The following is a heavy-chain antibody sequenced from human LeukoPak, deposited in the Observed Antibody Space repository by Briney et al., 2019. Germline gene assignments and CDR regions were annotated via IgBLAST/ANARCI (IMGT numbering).Heavy chain of an antibody. V-gene: IGHV3-64D*08. CDR2: ISSNGGST. CDR3: AKQFVDI. CDR1: VFTFSSYS. J-gene: IGHJ5*02. Sequence: GGSLRLSCSASVFTFSSYSMHWVRQAPGKGLEYVSAISSNGGSTYYADSVKGRFTISRDNSRNILHLQMSSLRAEDTAIYYCAKQFVDIWGQGTLVIVSS. D-gene: IGHD5-24*01.